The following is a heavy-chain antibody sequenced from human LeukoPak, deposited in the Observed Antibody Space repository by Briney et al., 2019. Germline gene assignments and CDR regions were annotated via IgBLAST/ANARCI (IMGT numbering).Heavy chain of an antibody. CDR3: VRSSPASGANCFDP. CDR1: GFTFSSYA. V-gene: IGHV3-64*01. Sequence: GGSLRLSCAASGFTFSSYAMHWVRQAPGKGLEYVSAISSNGGSTYYANSVKGRFTISRDNSKNTLYLQMGSLRAEDMAVYYCVRSSPASGANCFDPWGQGTLVTVSS. J-gene: IGHJ5*02. D-gene: IGHD6-13*01. CDR2: ISSNGGST.